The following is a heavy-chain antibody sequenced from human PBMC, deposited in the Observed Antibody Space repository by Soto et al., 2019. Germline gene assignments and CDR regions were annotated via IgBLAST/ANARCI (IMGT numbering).Heavy chain of an antibody. V-gene: IGHV1-18*01. J-gene: IGHJ5*02. CDR3: ARDREYNWNYNWFDP. Sequence: GASVKVSCKASGYTFTSYGISWVRQAPGQGLEWMGWISTYNGNTNFTQKLQGRVTMTTDTSTSTAYMELRSLRSDDTAVYYCARDREYNWNYNWFDPWGQGTLVTVSS. CDR2: ISTYNGNT. D-gene: IGHD1-7*01. CDR1: GYTFTSYG.